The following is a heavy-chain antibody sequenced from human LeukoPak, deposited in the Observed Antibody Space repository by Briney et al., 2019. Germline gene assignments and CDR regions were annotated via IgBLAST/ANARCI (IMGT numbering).Heavy chain of an antibody. V-gene: IGHV4-61*01. CDR1: GGSVSSGNYY. CDR3: ARYPGGDY. Sequence: SETLSLTCTVSGGSVSSGNYYWSWIRQPPGKGLDWIGYIYYSGSTNYNPSLKSRVTISVDTSKNQFSLKLSSVTAVDTAVYYCARYPGGDYWGQGTLVTVSS. D-gene: IGHD3-10*01. CDR2: IYYSGST. J-gene: IGHJ4*02.